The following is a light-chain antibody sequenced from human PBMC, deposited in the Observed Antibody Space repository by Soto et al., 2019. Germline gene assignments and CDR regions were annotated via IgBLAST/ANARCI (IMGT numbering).Light chain of an antibody. CDR1: QSLLNSNGYNY. CDR2: LGS. CDR3: LQDYNYPLT. Sequence: DIVMTQSPLSLPVTPGEPASISCRSSQSLLNSNGYNYLDWYLQKPGQSPQLLIYLGSSRASGVPDRFSGSGSGTDFTLTISSLQPEDFATYYCLQDYNYPLTFGGGTKVDIK. J-gene: IGKJ4*01. V-gene: IGKV2-28*01.